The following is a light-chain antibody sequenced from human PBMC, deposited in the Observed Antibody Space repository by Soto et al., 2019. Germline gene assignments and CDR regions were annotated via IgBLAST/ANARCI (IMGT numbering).Light chain of an antibody. Sequence: QSALTQPRSVSGSPGESVTISCTGTSSDIGAYNYVFWYRQYPGKSPKLMIYDVYKRPSGVPDRFSGSKSANTASLTISGLQTEDEADYPCCSYAGSRSLVFGGGTKVTVL. CDR2: DVY. J-gene: IGLJ3*02. CDR1: SSDIGAYNY. CDR3: CSYAGSRSLV. V-gene: IGLV2-11*01.